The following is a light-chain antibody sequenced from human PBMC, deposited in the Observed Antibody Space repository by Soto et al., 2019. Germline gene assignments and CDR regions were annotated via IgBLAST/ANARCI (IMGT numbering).Light chain of an antibody. CDR1: QRIGSY. CDR3: QQTYTTPRT. CDR2: TAS. Sequence: DIQMTQSPSSLSAVVGDRVTITCRASQRIGSYLNWYQQIPGRAPRLLIYTASSLQTGVPSRFSGSGYETDFTLSISGQQPEDFATYYCQQTYTTPRTFGPGTNGDVK. J-gene: IGKJ3*01. V-gene: IGKV1-39*01.